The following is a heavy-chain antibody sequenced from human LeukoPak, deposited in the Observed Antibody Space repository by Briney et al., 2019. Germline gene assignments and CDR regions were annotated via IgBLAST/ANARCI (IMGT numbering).Heavy chain of an antibody. J-gene: IGHJ6*04. Sequence: HAGGSLRLSCAASRFTFSSYEMNWVRQAPGKWLEWVSYISSSGSTIYYADSVKGRFTISRDNAKNSLYLQMNSLRAEDTAVYYCAELGITMIGGVWGKGTTVTISS. CDR2: ISSSGSTI. V-gene: IGHV3-48*03. CDR1: RFTFSSYE. D-gene: IGHD3-10*02. CDR3: AELGITMIGGV.